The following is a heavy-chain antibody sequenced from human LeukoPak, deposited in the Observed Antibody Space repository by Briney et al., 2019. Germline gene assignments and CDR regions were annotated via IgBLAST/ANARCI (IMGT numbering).Heavy chain of an antibody. CDR3: ATIPERYCSSTSCYPYFDY. V-gene: IGHV3-23*01. CDR2: ISGSGGST. Sequence: PGGSLRLSCAASGFTFSSYAMSWVRQAPGKGLEWVSAISGSGGSTYYADSVKGRFTISRDNSKNTLYLQMNSLRAEDTAVYYCATIPERYCSSTSCYPYFDYWGQGTLVTVSS. CDR1: GFTFSSYA. D-gene: IGHD2-2*01. J-gene: IGHJ4*02.